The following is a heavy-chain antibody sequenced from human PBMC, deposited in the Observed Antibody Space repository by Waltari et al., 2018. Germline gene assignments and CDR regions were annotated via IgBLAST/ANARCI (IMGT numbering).Heavy chain of an antibody. CDR3: SREDYYYMDV. CDR2: IRSKTYGGTT. Sequence: EVQLVESGGGLVQPGRSLRLSCTSSGFTLGDYAMSWVRQAPGKGLEWVGFIRSKTYGGTTEYAASVKGRFTISRDDSKSIAYLQMNSLKTEDTAVYYCSREDYYYMDVWGKGTTVTVSS. CDR1: GFTLGDYA. V-gene: IGHV3-49*04. J-gene: IGHJ6*03.